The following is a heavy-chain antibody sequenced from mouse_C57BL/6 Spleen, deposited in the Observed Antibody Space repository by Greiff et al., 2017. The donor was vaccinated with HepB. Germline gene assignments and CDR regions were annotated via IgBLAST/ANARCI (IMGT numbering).Heavy chain of an antibody. J-gene: IGHJ1*03. Sequence: QVQLKESGAELVRPGASVTLSCKASGYTFTDYEMHWVKQTPVHGLEWIGAIDPETGGTAYNQKFKGKAILTADKSSSTAYMELRSLTSEDSAVYYCTRDGYYWYFDVWGTGTTVTVSS. D-gene: IGHD2-3*01. CDR3: TRDGYYWYFDV. CDR1: GYTFTDYE. V-gene: IGHV1-15*01. CDR2: IDPETGGT.